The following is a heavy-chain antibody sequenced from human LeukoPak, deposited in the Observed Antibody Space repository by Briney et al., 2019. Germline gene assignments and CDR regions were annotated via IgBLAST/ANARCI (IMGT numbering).Heavy chain of an antibody. CDR1: GGTSSSYA. J-gene: IGHJ6*03. V-gene: IGHV1-69*06. CDR3: ARAPYYDFWSGYFPRNYYYYMDV. Sequence: GSSVKVSCKASGGTSSSYAISWVRQAPGQGLEWMGGIIPIFGTANYAQKFQGRVTITADKSTSTAYMELSSLRSEDTAVYYCARAPYYDFWSGYFPRNYYYYMDVWGKGTTVTVSS. CDR2: IIPIFGTA. D-gene: IGHD3-3*01.